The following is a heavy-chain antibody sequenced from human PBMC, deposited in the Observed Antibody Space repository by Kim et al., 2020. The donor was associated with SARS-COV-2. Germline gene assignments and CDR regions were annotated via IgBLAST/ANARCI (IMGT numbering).Heavy chain of an antibody. CDR3: ARGLASSSWYRIDY. V-gene: IGHV4-34*01. D-gene: IGHD6-13*01. CDR1: GGSFSGYY. J-gene: IGHJ4*02. Sequence: SETLSLTCAVYGGSFSGYYWSWIRQPPGKGLEWIGEINHSGSTNYNPSLKSRVTISVDTSKNQFSLKLSSVTAADTAVYYCARGLASSSWYRIDYWGQGTLVTVSS. CDR2: INHSGST.